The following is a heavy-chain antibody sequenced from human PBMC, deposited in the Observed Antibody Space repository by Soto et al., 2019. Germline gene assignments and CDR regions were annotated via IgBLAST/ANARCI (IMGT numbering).Heavy chain of an antibody. J-gene: IGHJ4*02. CDR1: GGSISSSSYY. D-gene: IGHD5-18*01. CDR2: IYYSGST. Sequence: PSETLSLTCTVSGGSISSSSYYWGWIRQPPGKGLEWIGSIYYSGSTYYNPSLKSRVTISVDTSKNQFSLKLNSVTAADTAVYYCARRGDTAMVFDYWGQGTLVTVSS. V-gene: IGHV4-39*01. CDR3: ARRGDTAMVFDY.